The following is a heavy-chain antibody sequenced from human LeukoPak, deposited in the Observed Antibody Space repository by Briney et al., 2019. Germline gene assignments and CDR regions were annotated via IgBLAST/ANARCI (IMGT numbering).Heavy chain of an antibody. CDR2: IYYSGST. D-gene: IGHD3-9*01. Sequence: SETLSLTCTVSGGSISSSSYHWGWIRQPPGKGLEWIGSIYYSGSTYYNPPPKSRVTISVDTSKNQFSLKLSSVTAADTAVYYCARPLRYSSFDPWGQGTLVTVSS. V-gene: IGHV4-39*07. CDR1: GGSISSSSYH. J-gene: IGHJ5*02. CDR3: ARPLRYSSFDP.